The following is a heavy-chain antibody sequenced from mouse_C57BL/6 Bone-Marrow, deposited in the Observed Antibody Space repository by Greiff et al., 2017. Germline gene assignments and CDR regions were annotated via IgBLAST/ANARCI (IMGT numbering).Heavy chain of an antibody. CDR2: ISDGGSYT. CDR1: GFTFSSYA. D-gene: IGHD2-3*01. J-gene: IGHJ3*01. Sequence: EVKLVESGGGLVKPGGSLKLSCAASGFTFSSYAMSWVRQTPEKRLEWVATISDGGSYTYYPDNVKGRFTISRDNAKNNLYLQMSHLKSEDTAMYYCARDRAHDGYYLWFAYWGQGTLVTVSA. CDR3: ARDRAHDGYYLWFAY. V-gene: IGHV5-4*01.